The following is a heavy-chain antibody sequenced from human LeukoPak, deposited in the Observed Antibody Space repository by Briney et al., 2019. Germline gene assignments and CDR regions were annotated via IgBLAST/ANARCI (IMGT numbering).Heavy chain of an antibody. CDR3: ARDPSRGGDDAFDI. CDR1: GFTFSSYA. CDR2: ISSNGGST. Sequence: GGSLRLSCAASGFTFSSYAMHWVRQAPGKGLEYVSAISSNGGSTYYASSVKGRFTISRDNSKNTLYLQMGSLRAEDMAVYYCARDPSRGGDDAFDIWGQGTMVTVSS. V-gene: IGHV3-64*01. J-gene: IGHJ3*02. D-gene: IGHD3-16*01.